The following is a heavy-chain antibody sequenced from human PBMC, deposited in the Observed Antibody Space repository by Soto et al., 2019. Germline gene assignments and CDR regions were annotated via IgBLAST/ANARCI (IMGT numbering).Heavy chain of an antibody. CDR3: TKDTGGRLGDDAFDI. CDR2: ISGSGGST. Sequence: EVQLLESGGGLVQPGESLRLSCAASGFTFSNYGMSWVRQAPGKGLEWVSAISGSGGSTFFADSVKGRFTISRDNSKNKLYLQMSRLRADEDTAVYYCTKDTGGRLGDDAFDIWGQGTMVTVSS. CDR1: GFTFSNYG. V-gene: IGHV3-23*01. J-gene: IGHJ3*02. D-gene: IGHD3-16*01.